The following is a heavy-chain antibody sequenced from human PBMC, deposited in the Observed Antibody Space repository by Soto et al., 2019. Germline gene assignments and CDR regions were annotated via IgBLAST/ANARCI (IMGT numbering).Heavy chain of an antibody. CDR3: ARGQNVLRYFRLDF. D-gene: IGHD3-9*01. Sequence: QVQVMESGGGVVQPGKSLRLSCAVSGFSSYSMHWVRQAPGKGLEWVAVISYDGSNKYYADSVKGRFTISRDNSKNTLYLQMDSLRAEDTALYYCARGQNVLRYFRLDFWGQGPLVTVSS. CDR1: GFSSYS. V-gene: IGHV3-30-3*01. CDR2: ISYDGSNK. J-gene: IGHJ4*02.